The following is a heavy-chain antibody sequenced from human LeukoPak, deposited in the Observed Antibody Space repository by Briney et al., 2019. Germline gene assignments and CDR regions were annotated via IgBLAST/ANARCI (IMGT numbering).Heavy chain of an antibody. J-gene: IGHJ6*03. D-gene: IGHD2-15*01. CDR1: GFTVSSNY. V-gene: IGHV3-53*05. CDR2: IYSGGST. CDR3: ARGLGYCSGGSCSSYMDV. Sequence: GGSLRLSCAASGFTVSSNYMSWVRQAPGKGLEWVSIIYSGGSTFYADSVKGRFTISRDNSKNTLYLQMNSLRAEDTAVYYCARGLGYCSGGSCSSYMDVWGKGTTVTVSS.